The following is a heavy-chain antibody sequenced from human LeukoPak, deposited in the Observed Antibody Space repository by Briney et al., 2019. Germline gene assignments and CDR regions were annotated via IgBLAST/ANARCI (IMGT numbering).Heavy chain of an antibody. CDR3: ARGSSIAARLDY. CDR2: ISYDGSNK. CDR1: GFTFSSYG. J-gene: IGHJ4*02. Sequence: PGGSLRLSCAASGFTFSSYGMHWVRQAPGKGLEWVAVISYDGSNKYYADSVKGRFTISRDNSKNTLYLQMNSLRAEDTAVYYCARGSSIAARLDYWGQGTLVTVSS. D-gene: IGHD6-6*01. V-gene: IGHV3-30*03.